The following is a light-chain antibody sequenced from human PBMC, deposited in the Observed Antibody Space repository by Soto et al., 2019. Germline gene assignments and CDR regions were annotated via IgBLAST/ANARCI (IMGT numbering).Light chain of an antibody. CDR2: GAS. V-gene: IGKV3-15*01. Sequence: EIVLTQSPATVSVSPGERVTLSCRASQSVSIDLAWYQQKPGQAPRPLIYGASTRATDIPPSFTGSGSGTEFTLTISSLQSEDIAVYYCQQCSKWPHTFGRGTKVDIK. J-gene: IGKJ4*01. CDR3: QQCSKWPHT. CDR1: QSVSID.